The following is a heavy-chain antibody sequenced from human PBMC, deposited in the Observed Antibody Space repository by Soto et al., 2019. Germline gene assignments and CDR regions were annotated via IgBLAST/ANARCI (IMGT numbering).Heavy chain of an antibody. J-gene: IGHJ4*02. V-gene: IGHV4-34*01. D-gene: IGHD3-16*02. CDR2: INHSGST. CDR3: ARGMPYDYIWGSYPKEMYYFDY. CDR1: GGSFSGYY. Sequence: SETLSLTCAVYGGSFSGYYWSWIRQPPGKGLEWIGEINHSGSTNYNPSLKSRVTISVDTSKNQFSLKLSSVTAADTAVYYCARGMPYDYIWGSYPKEMYYFDYWGQGTLVTVSS.